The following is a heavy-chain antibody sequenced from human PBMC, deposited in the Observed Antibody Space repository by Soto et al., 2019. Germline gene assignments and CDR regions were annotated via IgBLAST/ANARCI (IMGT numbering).Heavy chain of an antibody. CDR3: ARDTNGDYYFDY. J-gene: IGHJ4*02. CDR1: GFTFSSYS. D-gene: IGHD4-17*01. Sequence: GGSLRLSCAASGFTFSSYSMNWVRQAPGKGLEWVSSISSSSSYIYYADSVKGRFTISRDNAKNSLYLQMNSLRAEDTAVYYCARDTNGDYYFDYWGQGTLVTVSS. V-gene: IGHV3-21*01. CDR2: ISSSSSYI.